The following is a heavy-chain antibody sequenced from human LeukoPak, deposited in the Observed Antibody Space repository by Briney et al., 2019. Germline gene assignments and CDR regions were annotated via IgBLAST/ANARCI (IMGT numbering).Heavy chain of an antibody. V-gene: IGHV4-30-4*01. D-gene: IGHD5-12*01. J-gene: IGHJ4*02. CDR1: GGSISSGDYY. CDR2: IYYSGST. CDR3: ARAPIVATFFDY. Sequence: SQTLSLTCTVSGGSISSGDYYWSWIRQPSGKGLEWIGYIYYSGSTYYNPSLKSRVTTSVDTSKNQFSLKLSSVTAADTAVYYCARAPIVATFFDYWGQGPLVPVSS.